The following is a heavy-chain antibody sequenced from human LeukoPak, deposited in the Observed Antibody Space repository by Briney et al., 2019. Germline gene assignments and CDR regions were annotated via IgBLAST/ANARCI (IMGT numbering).Heavy chain of an antibody. D-gene: IGHD4-23*01. J-gene: IGHJ4*02. CDR1: GFTVSSNY. CDR3: AKDQFSTTVVTHYFDF. V-gene: IGHV3-23*01. Sequence: PGGSLRLSCAASGFTVSSNYMSWVRQAPGKGLEWVSAISGSGDSTYYADSVKGRLTISRDNSKNTLYLQMNSLRAEDTAVYYCAKDQFSTTVVTHYFDFWGQGTLVTVSS. CDR2: ISGSGDST.